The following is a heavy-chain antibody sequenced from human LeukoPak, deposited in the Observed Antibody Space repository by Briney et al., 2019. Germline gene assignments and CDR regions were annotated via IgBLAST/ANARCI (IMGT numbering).Heavy chain of an antibody. D-gene: IGHD5-24*01. CDR2: VFHSGTT. J-gene: IGHJ3*02. V-gene: IGHV4-59*08. CDR1: GDSLTSHF. Sequence: SETLSLTCNVSGDSLTSHFWSWIRQTPGKGLEWIGYVFHSGTTNYSPSLKSRVTISLDTSKKQFYLRLASVTAADTALYCCARRMATVTDAFDIWGRGTMVSVSS. CDR3: ARRMATVTDAFDI.